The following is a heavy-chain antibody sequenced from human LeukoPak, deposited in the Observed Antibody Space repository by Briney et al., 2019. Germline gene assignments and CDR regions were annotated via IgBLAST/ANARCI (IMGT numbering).Heavy chain of an antibody. D-gene: IGHD2-2*01. V-gene: IGHV4-34*01. J-gene: IGHJ6*04. CDR2: VNHSGST. CDR3: ARDEYQLLSYYYGMDV. CDR1: GGSFSGYY. Sequence: SGTLSLTCAVYGGSFSGYYWSWIRQPPGKGLEWIGEVNHSGSTNYNPSLKSRVTISVDTSKNQFSLKLSSVTAADTAVYYCARDEYQLLSYYYGMDVWGKGTTVTVSS.